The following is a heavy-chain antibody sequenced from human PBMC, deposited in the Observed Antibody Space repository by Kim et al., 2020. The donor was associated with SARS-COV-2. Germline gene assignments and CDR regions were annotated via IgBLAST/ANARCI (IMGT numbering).Heavy chain of an antibody. CDR1: GGSISSSSYY. V-gene: IGHV4-39*01. Sequence: SETLSLTCTVSGGSISSSSYYWGWIRQPPGKGLEWIGSIYYSGSTSYNPSLKSRVTISVDTSKNQFSLKLSSVTAADTAVYYCARRVGYGSGSHNWFDPWGQGTLVTVSS. D-gene: IGHD3-10*01. J-gene: IGHJ5*02. CDR3: ARRVGYGSGSHNWFDP. CDR2: IYYSGST.